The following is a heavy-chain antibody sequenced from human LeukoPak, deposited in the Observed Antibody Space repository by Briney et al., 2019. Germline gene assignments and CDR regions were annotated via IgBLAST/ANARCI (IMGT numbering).Heavy chain of an antibody. CDR2: IYHSGST. J-gene: IGHJ4*02. CDR1: GFSISSGYY. CDR3: ARAPHFFDTSGSRYYFDY. D-gene: IGHD3-22*01. V-gene: IGHV4-38-2*02. Sequence: KPSETLSLTCTVSGFSISSGYYWGWIRQPPGKGLEWIGSIYHSGSTYYNPSLKSRVTISVDTSKNQFSLKLSSVTAADTAVYYCARAPHFFDTSGSRYYFDYWGQGALVTVSS.